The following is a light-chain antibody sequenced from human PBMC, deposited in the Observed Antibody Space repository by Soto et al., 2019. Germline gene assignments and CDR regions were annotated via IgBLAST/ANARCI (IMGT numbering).Light chain of an antibody. CDR1: QGISSY. J-gene: IGKJ4*01. V-gene: IGKV1-8*01. Sequence: AIRMTQSPSSVSASIGDRVTIACRASQGISSYLAWYQQKPGKAPDLLIYSASTLQSGVPSRFSGSGSETEFSLTIRALQPEDFATYYCQQLSRYPLTFGGGTKVDIK. CDR3: QQLSRYPLT. CDR2: SAS.